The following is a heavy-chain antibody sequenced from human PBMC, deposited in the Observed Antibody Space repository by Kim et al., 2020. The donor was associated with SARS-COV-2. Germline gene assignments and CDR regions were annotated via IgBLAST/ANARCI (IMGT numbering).Heavy chain of an antibody. Sequence: ASVKVSCKASGYTFTGYYMHWVRQAPGQGLEWMGRINPNSGDTNFAQNFQGRFTMTRDTSITTAYMELSSLSSDDTAVYYCASTDPTGHSNFEYWGQGALLTVSS. CDR1: GYTFTGYY. V-gene: IGHV1-2*06. J-gene: IGHJ4*02. D-gene: IGHD1-1*01. CDR2: INPNSGDT. CDR3: ASTDPTGHSNFEY.